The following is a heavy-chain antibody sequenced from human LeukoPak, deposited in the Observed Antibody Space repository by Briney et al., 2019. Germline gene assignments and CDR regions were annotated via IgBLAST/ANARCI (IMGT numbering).Heavy chain of an antibody. CDR1: GYSFTMYG. CDR3: TRDRTEIGNDY. D-gene: IGHD5-24*01. V-gene: IGHV7-4-1*02. Sequence: GASVKVSCKASGYSFTMYGMNWVRQAPGQGLEWMGRTNTNTGHPTYVQGFTGRFVFSLDTSVSTAYLQISSLEAEDTAVYYCTRDRTEIGNDYWGQGTLITVSS. J-gene: IGHJ4*02. CDR2: TNTNTGHP.